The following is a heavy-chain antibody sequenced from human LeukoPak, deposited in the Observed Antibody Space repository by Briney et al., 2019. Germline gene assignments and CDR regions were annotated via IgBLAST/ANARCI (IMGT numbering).Heavy chain of an antibody. V-gene: IGHV4-34*01. J-gene: IGHJ2*01. CDR2: INHSEST. Sequence: AATLSFTCAVYGGSFSGYCWSWIRQPPGKGLEWVGEINHSESTNYNPSLKSRVSISVDPSKNQLSLRLSSVTDADTAGYYCARVLEGSSGQHWYFDLWGRGTLVGVCS. CDR1: GGSFSGYC. CDR3: ARVLEGSSGQHWYFDL. D-gene: IGHD6-19*01.